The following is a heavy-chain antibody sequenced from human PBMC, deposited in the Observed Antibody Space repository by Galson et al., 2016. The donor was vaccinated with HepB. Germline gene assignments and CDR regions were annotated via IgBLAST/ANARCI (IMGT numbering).Heavy chain of an antibody. Sequence: SLRLSCAASRLTFSSFTMAWVRQAPGRGLEWISSHTGTGDDQTYYAGSVRGRFTISRDNSKNTLYLQMNSLRAEDTAVYYRARERPDIAVAAFDYWGQGTLVTVSS. D-gene: IGHD6-19*01. CDR1: RLTFSSFT. CDR2: HTGTGDDQT. CDR3: ARERPDIAVAAFDY. J-gene: IGHJ4*02. V-gene: IGHV3-23*01.